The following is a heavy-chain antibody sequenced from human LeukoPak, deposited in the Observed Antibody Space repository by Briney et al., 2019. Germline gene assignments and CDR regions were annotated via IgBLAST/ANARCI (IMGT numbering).Heavy chain of an antibody. D-gene: IGHD2-15*01. J-gene: IGHJ4*02. Sequence: WASVKVSCKASGGTFSSYAISWVRQAPGQGLEWMGGIIPIFGTANYAQKFQGRVTITADESTSTAYMELGSLRSEDTAVYYCARDTRCSGGSCYSFPFDYWGQGTLVTVSS. V-gene: IGHV1-69*01. CDR3: ARDTRCSGGSCYSFPFDY. CDR2: IIPIFGTA. CDR1: GGTFSSYA.